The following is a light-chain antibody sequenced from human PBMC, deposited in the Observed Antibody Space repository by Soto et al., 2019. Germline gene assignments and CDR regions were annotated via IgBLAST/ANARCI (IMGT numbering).Light chain of an antibody. CDR2: KAS. V-gene: IGKV1-5*03. J-gene: IGKJ2*01. CDR3: QQYNSFPYT. CDR1: QSISSW. Sequence: DIQMTQSPSTLSASVGDRVTIPCRASQSISSWLAWYQQKPGKAPMLLIYKASSLGSGVPSRFSGSGSGTEFTLTISSLQPDDFATYYCQQYNSFPYTFGQGTKLEIK.